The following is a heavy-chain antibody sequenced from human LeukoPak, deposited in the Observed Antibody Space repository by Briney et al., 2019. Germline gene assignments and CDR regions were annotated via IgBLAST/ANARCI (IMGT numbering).Heavy chain of an antibody. D-gene: IGHD6-13*01. CDR2: ISGGGATT. V-gene: IGHV3-23*01. CDR3: AKSTGYSTTGRDFDS. Sequence: GGSLRLSCAASGFTFSSYAMSWVRQAPGKGLEWVSDISGGGATTFYADSVKGRFTISRDNSKNTLYLQLSSLRAEDTAVYYCAKSTGYSTTGRDFDSWGRGALVTVSS. J-gene: IGHJ4*02. CDR1: GFTFSSYA.